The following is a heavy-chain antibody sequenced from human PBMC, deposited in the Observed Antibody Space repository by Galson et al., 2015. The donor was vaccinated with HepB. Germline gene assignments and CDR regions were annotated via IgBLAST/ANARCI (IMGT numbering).Heavy chain of an antibody. CDR3: ARDALYDYYGSGSSHMGGL. CDR2: IYSGGST. J-gene: IGHJ4*02. CDR1: GFTVSSNY. D-gene: IGHD3-10*01. Sequence: SLRLSCAASGFTVSSNYMSWVRQAPGKGLEWVSVIYSGGSTYYADSVKGRFTISRDNSKNTLYLQMNSLRAEDTAVYYCARDALYDYYGSGSSHMGGLWGQGTLVTVSS. V-gene: IGHV3-66*01.